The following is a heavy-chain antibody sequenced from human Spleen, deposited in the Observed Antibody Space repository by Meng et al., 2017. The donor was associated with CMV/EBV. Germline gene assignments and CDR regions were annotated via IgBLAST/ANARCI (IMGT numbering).Heavy chain of an antibody. J-gene: IGHJ3*02. V-gene: IGHV1-46*01. Sequence: YSFTTYYMHWLRQAPGQGLEWMGIINPIGGSTNYAENFQGRVTMTRDTSTNTIYMDLSSLISEDTAVYYCARGGAGGGYYYDAFDIWGQGTLVTVSS. CDR3: ARGGAGGGYYYDAFDI. CDR1: YSFTTYY. D-gene: IGHD3-3*01. CDR2: INPIGGST.